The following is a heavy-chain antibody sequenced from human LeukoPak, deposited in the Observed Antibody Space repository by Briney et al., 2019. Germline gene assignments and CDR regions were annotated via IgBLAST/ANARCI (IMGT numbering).Heavy chain of an antibody. CDR2: ISGSGGST. Sequence: GRSLRLSCAASGFTFDDYAMHWVRQAPGKGLEWVSAISGSGGSTYYADSVKGRFTISRDNSKNTLYLQMNSLRAEDTAVYYCAKDSWFDPWGQGTLVTVSS. CDR1: GFTFDDYA. CDR3: AKDSWFDP. J-gene: IGHJ5*02. V-gene: IGHV3-23*01.